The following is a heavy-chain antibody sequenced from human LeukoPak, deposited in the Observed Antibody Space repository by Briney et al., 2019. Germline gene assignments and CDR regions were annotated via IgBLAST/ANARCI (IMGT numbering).Heavy chain of an antibody. Sequence: ASVKVSCKASGYSLTTYYMHWVRQAPGQGLEWMAIINPSGGGTNYAQKFQGRVTMTRDTPTNTVYMELSSLRTEDTAVYYCARDLKLGIYDYWGQGTLVTASS. CDR2: INPSGGGT. V-gene: IGHV1-46*01. CDR1: GYSLTTYY. D-gene: IGHD7-27*01. CDR3: ARDLKLGIYDY. J-gene: IGHJ4*02.